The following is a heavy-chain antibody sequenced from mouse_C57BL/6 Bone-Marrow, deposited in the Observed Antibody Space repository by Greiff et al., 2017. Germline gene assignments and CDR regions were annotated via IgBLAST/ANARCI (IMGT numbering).Heavy chain of an antibody. J-gene: IGHJ2*01. D-gene: IGHD2-1*01. CDR3: ARRGLWYLDY. CDR1: GYAFTNYL. V-gene: IGHV1-54*01. CDR2: INPGSGGT. Sequence: QVQLQQSGAELVRPGTSVKVSCKASGYAFTNYLIEWVKQRPGQGLEWIGVINPGSGGTNYNEKFKGKATLTADKSSSTAYMQLSSLTSEDSAVYFCARRGLWYLDYWGQGTTLTVS.